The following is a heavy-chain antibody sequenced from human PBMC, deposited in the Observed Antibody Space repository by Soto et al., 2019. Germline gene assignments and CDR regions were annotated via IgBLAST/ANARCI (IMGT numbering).Heavy chain of an antibody. CDR2: ISSST. CDR1: GFTFSSYA. D-gene: IGHD3-10*01. J-gene: IGHJ4*02. Sequence: LRLSCAASGFTFSSYAMTWVRQAPGKGLEWVSTISSSTYYADSVKGRFTISRDNSKNTLYLQMNSLRAEDTAVYYCAKREGRNFDYWGQGTLVTVSS. V-gene: IGHV3-23*01. CDR3: AKREGRNFDY.